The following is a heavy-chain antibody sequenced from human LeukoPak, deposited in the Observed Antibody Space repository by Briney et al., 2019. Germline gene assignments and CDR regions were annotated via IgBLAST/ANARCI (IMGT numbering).Heavy chain of an antibody. V-gene: IGHV3-7*01. J-gene: IGHJ4*02. CDR2: ITEDGSEK. D-gene: IGHD3-9*01. Sequence: GGSLRLSCEVSGFTLSKNWIRWVRQAPGKGLEWVASITEDGSEKHYVESVKGRFTVSRDTAQNVLYLQMNSLRAEDTAVYYCARDTVSYYDILTGYPQTFDYWGQGTLVTVSS. CDR3: ARDTVSYYDILTGYPQTFDY. CDR1: GFTLSKNW.